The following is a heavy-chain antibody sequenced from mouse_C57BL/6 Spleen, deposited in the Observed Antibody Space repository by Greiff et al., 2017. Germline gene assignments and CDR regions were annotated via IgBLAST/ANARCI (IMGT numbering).Heavy chain of an antibody. CDR2: IDPETGGT. Sequence: QVQLQQSGAELVRPGASVTLSCKASGYTFTDYEMHWVKQTPVHGLEWIGAIDPETGGTAYNQKFKGKAILTADKSSSTAYMELSSLTSEDSAVYYCTREGGGPFDVWGTGTTVTVSS. CDR3: TREGGGPFDV. J-gene: IGHJ1*03. V-gene: IGHV1-15*01. CDR1: GYTFTDYE. D-gene: IGHD3-3*01.